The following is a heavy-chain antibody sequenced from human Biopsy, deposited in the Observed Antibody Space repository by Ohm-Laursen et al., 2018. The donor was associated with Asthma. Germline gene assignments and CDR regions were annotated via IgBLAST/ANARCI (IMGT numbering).Heavy chain of an antibody. D-gene: IGHD2-21*01. CDR2: ISWNSGSI. CDR1: GFTFDDYG. J-gene: IGHJ4*02. CDR3: AKATLGDIGKDY. Sequence: SLRLSCTASGFTFDDYGMHWVRQAPGKGLEWVSGISWNSGSIGYADSVKGRFTISRDNAKNSLYLQMNSLRVEDTALYYCAKATLGDIGKDYWGQGTLVTVSS. V-gene: IGHV3-9*01.